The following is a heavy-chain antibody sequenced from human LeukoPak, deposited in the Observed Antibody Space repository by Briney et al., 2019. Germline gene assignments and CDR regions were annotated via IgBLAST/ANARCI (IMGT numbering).Heavy chain of an antibody. J-gene: IGHJ4*02. D-gene: IGHD3-10*01. CDR3: AKDGENYFDY. V-gene: IGHV3-43*01. CDR2: ISWDGGST. Sequence: PGGSLRLSCAASGFTFDHYSMHWVRQAPGKGLEWVSLISWDGGSTYYADSVKGRFTISRDNSKNSLSLQMNSLRAEDTALYYCAKDGENYFDYWGQGTLVTVSS. CDR1: GFTFDHYS.